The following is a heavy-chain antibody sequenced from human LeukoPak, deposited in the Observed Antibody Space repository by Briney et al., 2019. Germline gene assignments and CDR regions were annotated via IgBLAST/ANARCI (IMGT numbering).Heavy chain of an antibody. V-gene: IGHV3-64*01. CDR3: ARGGTADY. Sequence: GGSLRLSCAASGFTFSSYAMHWVRQAPGKGLEYVSAISSNGGSTYYANSVKGRFTISRDNSKNTLYLQMGSLRAEDMAVYYCARGGTADYWGQGTLVTVSS. D-gene: IGHD2-15*01. CDR1: GFTFSSYA. CDR2: ISSNGGST. J-gene: IGHJ4*02.